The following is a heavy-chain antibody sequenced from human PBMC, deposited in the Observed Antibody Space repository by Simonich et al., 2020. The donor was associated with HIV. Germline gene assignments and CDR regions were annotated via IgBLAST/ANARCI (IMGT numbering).Heavy chain of an antibody. CDR3: ARHSGYADAFDI. V-gene: IGHV4-34*01. D-gene: IGHD5-12*01. CDR1: GGSSGGYY. CDR2: IDASGSP. Sequence: QVQLQQWGAGLLKPSETLSLTCAVYGGSSGGYYWSWLRPPPGKGLEWIGDIDASGSPNYSTSLKSRVTISLDTAKNQFSLKLSSVTAADTAVYYCARHSGYADAFDIWGQGTMITVSS. J-gene: IGHJ3*02.